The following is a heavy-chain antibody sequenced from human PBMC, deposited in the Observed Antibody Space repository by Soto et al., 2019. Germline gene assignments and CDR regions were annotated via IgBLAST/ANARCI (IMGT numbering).Heavy chain of an antibody. Sequence: EVLVVESGGGLVQPGGSLRLSCAASGCTFNGYWMSWVRQAPGKGLEWLASIKQDGSEIYYVDSVKGRFTISRDNAKNSLYLQMNSLRAEDTALYYCARDLYQIATRSRPFDYWGQGTLVTVSS. CDR2: IKQDGSEI. D-gene: IGHD6-6*01. V-gene: IGHV3-7*03. CDR3: ARDLYQIATRSRPFDY. CDR1: GCTFNGYW. J-gene: IGHJ4*02.